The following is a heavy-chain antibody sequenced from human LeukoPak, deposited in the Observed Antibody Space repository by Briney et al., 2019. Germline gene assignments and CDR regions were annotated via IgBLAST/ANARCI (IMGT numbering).Heavy chain of an antibody. V-gene: IGHV3-13*04. J-gene: IGHJ4*02. Sequence: GGCLRLSCAGSGFTFSSYDMHWVRQAPGKGLEWVSPIGTVADTYYPGSVKGRFTISRDKAKNSLYLQMNSLRAEDTAVYYCARGSGSYYDFDYWGQGTLVTVSS. CDR3: ARGSGSYYDFDY. CDR2: IGTVADT. D-gene: IGHD3-10*01. CDR1: GFTFSSYD.